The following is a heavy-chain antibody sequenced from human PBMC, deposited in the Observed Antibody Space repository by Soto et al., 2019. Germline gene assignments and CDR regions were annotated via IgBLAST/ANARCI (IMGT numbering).Heavy chain of an antibody. J-gene: IGHJ2*01. Sequence: QLQLQESGPGLVRPSETLSLTCTVSGDSINSNDDYWGWIRQPPGKGLEWIGTTRYAGSTYSNPSLRSRVAMSADTSSTQFSLRLNSVTAADTAVYYCARQIGFGRWYFDLWGRGTLVTVSS. D-gene: IGHD3-10*01. V-gene: IGHV4-39*01. CDR2: TRYAGST. CDR3: ARQIGFGRWYFDL. CDR1: GDSINSNDDY.